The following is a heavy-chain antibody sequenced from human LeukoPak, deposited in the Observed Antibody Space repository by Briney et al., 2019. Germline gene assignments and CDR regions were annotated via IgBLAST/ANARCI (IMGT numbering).Heavy chain of an antibody. V-gene: IGHV3-48*03. CDR2: ISSSGINI. Sequence: PGGSLRLSCAASGFTFSSYEMNWVRQAPGKGLEWVSYISSSGINIFYADYVKGRFTISRDNAKNSPYLQMNSLRADDTAVYYCASVGYCSGGSCYSGDYYYMDVWGRGTTVTVSS. J-gene: IGHJ6*03. D-gene: IGHD2-15*01. CDR3: ASVGYCSGGSCYSGDYYYMDV. CDR1: GFTFSSYE.